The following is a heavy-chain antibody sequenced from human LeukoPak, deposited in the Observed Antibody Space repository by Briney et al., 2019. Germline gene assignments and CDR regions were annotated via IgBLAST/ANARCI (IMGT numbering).Heavy chain of an antibody. CDR2: INHSGST. Sequence: SETLSLTCAVYGGSFSGYYWSWIRQPPGKGLEWIGEINHSGSTNYNPSLKSQVTISVDTSKNQFSLQLNSVTPEDTAVYYCARGWLQSGFDYWGQGTLVTVSS. CDR3: ARGWLQSGFDY. V-gene: IGHV4-34*01. CDR1: GGSFSGYY. J-gene: IGHJ4*02. D-gene: IGHD5-24*01.